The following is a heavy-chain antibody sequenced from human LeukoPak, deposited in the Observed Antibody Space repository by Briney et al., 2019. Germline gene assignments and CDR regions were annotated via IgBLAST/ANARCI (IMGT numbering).Heavy chain of an antibody. V-gene: IGHV3-21*01. CDR2: ISSTSSYI. J-gene: IGHJ4*02. D-gene: IGHD4-11*01. Sequence: GGSLRLSCAASGFTFSSYTMNWVRQAPGKGLEWVSSISSTSSYIYYAESLKGRFTISRDNAKNSLYLQMNSLRAEDTAVYYCARVSLLDSDYLRDYWGQGTLVTVSS. CDR1: GFTFSSYT. CDR3: ARVSLLDSDYLRDY.